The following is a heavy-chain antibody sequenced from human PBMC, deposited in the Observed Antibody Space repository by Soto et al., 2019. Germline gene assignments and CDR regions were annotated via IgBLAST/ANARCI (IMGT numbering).Heavy chain of an antibody. V-gene: IGHV1-46*03. CDR1: VYTFTSYY. J-gene: IGHJ4*02. Sequence: ASVKVSCKASVYTFTSYYTHWVRQAPGQGLEWMGMINPSSGSTSYAQKFQGRVSMTRDTSTSTVYVELISLTSEDTAVYYCARVSSTSSSPLDYWRQGTMVTVSS. D-gene: IGHD6-6*01. CDR3: ARVSSTSSSPLDY. CDR2: INPSSGST.